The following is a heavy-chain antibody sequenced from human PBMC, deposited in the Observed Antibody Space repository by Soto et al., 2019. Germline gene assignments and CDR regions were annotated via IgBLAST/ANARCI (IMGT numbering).Heavy chain of an antibody. V-gene: IGHV3-21*06. CDR3: ARDLGRYCSGGSCHHKNDY. D-gene: IGHD2-15*01. Sequence: EVQLVESGGGLVKPGGSLRLSCAASGFTFSSYSMNWVRQAPGKGLEWVSSISSSSSYIYYADSVKGRFTISRDNAKNSLDKEMNSLRAEDTAVYYCARDLGRYCSGGSCHHKNDYWGQGTLVTVSS. J-gene: IGHJ4*02. CDR2: ISSSSSYI. CDR1: GFTFSSYS.